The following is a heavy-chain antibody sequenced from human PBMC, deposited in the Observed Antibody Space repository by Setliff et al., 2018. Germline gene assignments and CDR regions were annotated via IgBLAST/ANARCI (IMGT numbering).Heavy chain of an antibody. CDR3: AKDRSGSYKYFFDH. CDR2: TQYDGKKK. CDR1: GFNFGGYG. Sequence: PGGSLRLSCTASGFNFGGYGMHWVRQAPGKGLEWVSFTQYDGKKKDYADSVKGRFTISRDNSRNTLYLQMNDLRPEDTAMYYCAKDRSGSYKYFFDHWGQGTRVTVSS. V-gene: IGHV3-30*02. D-gene: IGHD1-26*01. J-gene: IGHJ4*02.